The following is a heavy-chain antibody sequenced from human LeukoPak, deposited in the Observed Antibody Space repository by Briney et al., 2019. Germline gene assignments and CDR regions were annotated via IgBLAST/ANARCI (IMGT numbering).Heavy chain of an antibody. Sequence: HWASVKVSCKASGFTFTGYYMHWVRQAPGQGLEWMGWINPNSGGTNYAQKFQGWVTMTRDTSISTAYMELSSLRSEDTAVYYCARLSSGTTPVDYWGQGTLVTVSS. CDR3: ARLSSGTTPVDY. J-gene: IGHJ4*02. CDR2: INPNSGGT. D-gene: IGHD1-7*01. V-gene: IGHV1-2*04. CDR1: GFTFTGYY.